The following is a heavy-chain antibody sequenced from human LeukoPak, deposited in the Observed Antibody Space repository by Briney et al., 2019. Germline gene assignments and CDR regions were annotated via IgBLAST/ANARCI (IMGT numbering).Heavy chain of an antibody. J-gene: IGHJ5*02. V-gene: IGHV3-23*01. CDR3: YCSSSTCYAGGGFS. Sequence: GGSLRLSCVASGFTFSNYAMTWARQAPGQGLEWVSTISSGSDNTYYTDSVKGRFTISRDNSKNTLYLQMNSLRVEDTAVYYCYCSSSTCYAGGGFSWGQGTLLTVSS. CDR2: ISSGSDNT. D-gene: IGHD2-2*01. CDR1: GFTFSNYA.